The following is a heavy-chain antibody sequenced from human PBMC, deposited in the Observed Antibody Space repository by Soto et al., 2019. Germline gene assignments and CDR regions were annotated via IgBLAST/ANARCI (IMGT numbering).Heavy chain of an antibody. CDR2: IYYSGST. D-gene: IGHD3-3*01. V-gene: IGHV4-39*01. CDR3: ARHERPIDDFWSGTYYFDY. J-gene: IGHJ4*02. Sequence: SETLSLTCTVSGGSISSSSYYWGWIRQPPWKGLEWIGSIYYSGSTYYNPSLKSRVTISVDTSKNQFSLKLSSVTAADTAVYYCARHERPIDDFWSGTYYFDYWGQGXLVTVYS. CDR1: GGSISSSSYY.